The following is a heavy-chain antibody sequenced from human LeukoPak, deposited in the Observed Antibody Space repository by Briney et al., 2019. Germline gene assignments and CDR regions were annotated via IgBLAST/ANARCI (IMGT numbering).Heavy chain of an antibody. V-gene: IGHV1-18*01. CDR3: ARDRTLVVPAAIFDY. CDR1: GGTFSSYA. CDR2: ISAYNGNT. Sequence: ASVKVSCKASGGTFSSYAISWVRQAPGQGLEWMGWISAYNGNTNYAQKLQGRVTMTTDTSTSTAYMELRSLRSNDTAVYYCARDRTLVVPAAIFDYWGQGTLVTVSS. J-gene: IGHJ4*02. D-gene: IGHD2-2*02.